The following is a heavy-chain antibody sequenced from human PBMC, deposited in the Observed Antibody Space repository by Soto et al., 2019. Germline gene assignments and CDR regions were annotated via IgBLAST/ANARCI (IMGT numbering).Heavy chain of an antibody. Sequence: TSETLSLTCAVSGGSVSTGTYSWNWIRQSQGKGLEWIGYIYHSGSFYYNPSLKSRVTISVDRAKNQFSLNLDSVTAADTAVYYCARASGYCSGGTCFPFDYWGRGTLVTVSS. CDR1: GGSVSTGTYS. CDR2: IYHSGSF. J-gene: IGHJ4*02. D-gene: IGHD2-15*01. CDR3: ARASGYCSGGTCFPFDY. V-gene: IGHV4-30-2*06.